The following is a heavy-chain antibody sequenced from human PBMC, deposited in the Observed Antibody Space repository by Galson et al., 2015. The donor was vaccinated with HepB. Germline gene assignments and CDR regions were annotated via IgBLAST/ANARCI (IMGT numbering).Heavy chain of an antibody. Sequence: SAKVSCKSSGYTFTSYGISWVRQAPGQGLEWMGWISAYNGNTNYAQKLQGPVTMTTDTSTSTAYMELRSLRSDDTAVYYCAREYGGNSEGYYYYYGMDVWGQGTTVTVSS. J-gene: IGHJ6*02. D-gene: IGHD4-23*01. CDR1: GYTFTSYG. V-gene: IGHV1-18*04. CDR3: AREYGGNSEGYYYYYGMDV. CDR2: ISAYNGNT.